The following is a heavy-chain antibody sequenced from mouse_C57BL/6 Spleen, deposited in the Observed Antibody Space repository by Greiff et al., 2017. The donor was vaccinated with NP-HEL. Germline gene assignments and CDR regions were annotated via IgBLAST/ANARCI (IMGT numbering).Heavy chain of an antibody. CDR1: GFTFTDYY. CDR3: ARSPLYDYDAGAWFAY. Sequence: EVQLVESGGGLVQPGGSLSLSCAASGFTFTDYYMSWVRQPPGKALEWLGFIRNKANGYTTEYSASVKGRFTISRDNSQSILYLQMNALRAEDSATYYCARSPLYDYDAGAWFAYWGQGTLVTVSA. J-gene: IGHJ3*01. V-gene: IGHV7-3*01. CDR2: IRNKANGYTT. D-gene: IGHD2-4*01.